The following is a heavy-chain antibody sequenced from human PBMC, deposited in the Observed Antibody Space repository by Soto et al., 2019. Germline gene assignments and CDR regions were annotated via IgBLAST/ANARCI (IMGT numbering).Heavy chain of an antibody. CDR2: NYYSGST. CDR1: GGSISSGGYY. Sequence: SETLSLTCTVSGGSISSGGYYWSWIRQHPGKSLEWIGYNYYSGSTYYNPSLKSRVTISVDTSKNQFSLKLSSVTAADTAVYYCARYSGSKLDYLGQGTLVTVSS. V-gene: IGHV4-31*03. D-gene: IGHD1-26*01. J-gene: IGHJ4*02. CDR3: ARYSGSKLDY.